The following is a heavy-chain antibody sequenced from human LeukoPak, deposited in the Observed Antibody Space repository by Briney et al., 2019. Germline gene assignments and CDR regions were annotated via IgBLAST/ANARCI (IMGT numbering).Heavy chain of an antibody. CDR3: ARHVAELGYCSSTSCYKDY. CDR2: IYYSGST. J-gene: IGHJ4*02. CDR1: GGSISSYY. D-gene: IGHD2-2*02. V-gene: IGHV4-59*08. Sequence: SETLSLTCPVSGGSISSYYWSWIRQPPGKGLEWIGYIYYSGSTNYNPSLKSRVTISVDTSKNQFSLKLSSVTAADTAVYYCARHVAELGYCSSTSCYKDYWGQGTLVTVSS.